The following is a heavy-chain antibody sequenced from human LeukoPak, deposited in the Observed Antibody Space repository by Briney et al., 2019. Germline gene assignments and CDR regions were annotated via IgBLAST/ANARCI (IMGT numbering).Heavy chain of an antibody. CDR1: GYTFTSYG. J-gene: IGHJ4*02. D-gene: IGHD5-24*01. V-gene: IGHV1-18*01. Sequence: ASVKVSCKASGYTFTSYGINWVRQAPGQGLEWMGWISAYNGNTNYAQKLQGRVTMTTDTSTSTAYMELSSLRSDDTAVYYCARDVIGDGFNSRDDYWGQGTLVTVSS. CDR3: ARDVIGDGFNSRDDY. CDR2: ISAYNGNT.